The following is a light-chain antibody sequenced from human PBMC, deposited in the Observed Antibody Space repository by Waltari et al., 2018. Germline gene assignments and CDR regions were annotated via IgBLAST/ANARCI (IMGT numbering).Light chain of an antibody. CDR2: AAS. J-gene: IGKJ2*01. V-gene: IGKV1-39*01. CDR3: QQSYRVPYT. Sequence: DIQLTQSPSSLSASVGDRVTLTSRAIQRISKYLNCYQQKPGQAPTLLIYAASTLQSGVPSRFSGSGSGTDFTLTISSLQPEDFASYSCQQSYRVPYTFGQGTKLEIK. CDR1: QRISKY.